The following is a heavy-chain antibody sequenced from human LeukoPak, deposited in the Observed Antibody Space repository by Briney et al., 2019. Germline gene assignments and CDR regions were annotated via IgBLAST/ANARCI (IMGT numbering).Heavy chain of an antibody. CDR3: AKRGVVIRVFLVGFHKEAYYFDS. J-gene: IGHJ4*02. Sequence: GGPLRLSCAVSGITLSDYGMSWVRQAPGKGLEWVAGLSGSGGGTNYADSVQGRFTISRDNPKNTLYLQMNSLRAEDTAVYFCAKRGVVIRVFLVGFHKEAYYFDSWGQGALVTVSS. V-gene: IGHV3-23*01. CDR2: LSGSGGGT. CDR1: GITLSDYG. D-gene: IGHD3-10*01.